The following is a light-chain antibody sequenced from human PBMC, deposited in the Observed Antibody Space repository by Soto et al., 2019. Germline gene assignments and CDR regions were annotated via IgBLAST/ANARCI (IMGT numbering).Light chain of an antibody. CDR2: DAS. Sequence: EIVLTQSPGTLSLSPGERATLSCRASQSVASNYLGWYQQKPGQDPRVLIFDASIRATGIPDRFSASGSGSDFTLTISRLEPDDFAVYYCHQYDSLPLTFGGGTKVEI. V-gene: IGKV3-20*01. J-gene: IGKJ4*01. CDR1: QSVASNY. CDR3: HQYDSLPLT.